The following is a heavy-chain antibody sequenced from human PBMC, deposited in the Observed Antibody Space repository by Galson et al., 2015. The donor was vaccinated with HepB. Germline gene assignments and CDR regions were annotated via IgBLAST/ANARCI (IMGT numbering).Heavy chain of an antibody. J-gene: IGHJ2*01. CDR2: IFPGDSDT. D-gene: IGHD6-25*01. Sequence: QSGAEVKKPGESLKISCKGSGYSFSNYWIAWVRQMPGKGLEWMGIIFPGDSDTRYSPSFQGQVTISADKSITTAYLQWSSLKASDSAMYYCARRALAAANWYFDLWGRGTLVTVSS. CDR3: ARRALAAANWYFDL. CDR1: GYSFSNYW. V-gene: IGHV5-51*03.